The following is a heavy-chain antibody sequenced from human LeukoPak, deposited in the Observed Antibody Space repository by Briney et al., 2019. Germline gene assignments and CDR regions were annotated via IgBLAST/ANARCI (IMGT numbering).Heavy chain of an antibody. Sequence: SETLSLTCTVSGGSISSHYWSWIRQPPGKGLEWIGYIYYSGSTNYNPSLKSRVTISVDTSKNQFSLKLSSVTAADTAVYYCARSIAVAGTEFDYWGQGTLVTVSS. CDR1: GGSISSHY. V-gene: IGHV4-59*11. D-gene: IGHD6-19*01. CDR3: ARSIAVAGTEFDY. J-gene: IGHJ4*02. CDR2: IYYSGST.